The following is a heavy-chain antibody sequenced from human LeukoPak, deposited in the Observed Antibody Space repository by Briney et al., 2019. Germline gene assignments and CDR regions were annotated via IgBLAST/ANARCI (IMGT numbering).Heavy chain of an antibody. Sequence: PGGSLRLSCAAPGFTFSSYERTWVRQAPGKVLEWDSYITSSGSTIYYTDSVKGRFTISRDNAKLSRYLQMNSLRAEDTAVYYYAPRTYDSSDYWGQGTLVTVS. D-gene: IGHD3-22*01. V-gene: IGHV3-48*03. CDR1: GFTFSSYE. J-gene: IGHJ4*02. CDR2: ITSSGSTI. CDR3: APRTYDSSDY.